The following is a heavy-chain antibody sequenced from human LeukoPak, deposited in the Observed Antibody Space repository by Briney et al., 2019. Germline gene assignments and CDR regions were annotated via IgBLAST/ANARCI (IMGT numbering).Heavy chain of an antibody. CDR3: ARAAIPGPLVDYGMDV. CDR2: TYYRSKRYN. V-gene: IGHV6-1*01. Sequence: SPTLSLTCAISGDSVSSNSAAWNWIRQSPSRGLEWLGRTYYRSKRYNDYAVSVKSRITINPDTSKNQFSLQLNSVTPEDTAVYYCARAAIPGPLVDYGMDVWGQGTTVTVSS. J-gene: IGHJ6*02. CDR1: GDSVSSNSAA. D-gene: IGHD2-21*01.